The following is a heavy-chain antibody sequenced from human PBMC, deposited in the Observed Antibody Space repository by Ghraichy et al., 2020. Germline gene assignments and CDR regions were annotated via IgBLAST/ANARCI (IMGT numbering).Heavy chain of an antibody. Sequence: GGSLRLSCAASGFPFSTYNMHWVRQATGKGLEWVSSIGKGGETYYSGSVKGRFTISRENGKKLLYLQMNSLRAGDTAVYYCARDGGGLDVWGQGTTVIVSS. CDR2: IGKGGET. CDR3: ARDGGGLDV. CDR1: GFPFSTYN. J-gene: IGHJ6*02. D-gene: IGHD3-16*01. V-gene: IGHV3-13*01.